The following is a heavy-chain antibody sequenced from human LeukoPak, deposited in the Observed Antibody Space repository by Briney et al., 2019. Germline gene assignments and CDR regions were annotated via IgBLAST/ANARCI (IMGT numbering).Heavy chain of an antibody. CDR2: INHSGST. Sequence: SETLSLTCAVYGGSFSGYYWSWIRQPPGKGLEWIGEINHSGSTNYNPSLKSRVTISVDTSKNQFSLKLSSVTAADTAVYYCATRDGDAYYYMDVWGKGTTVTVPS. J-gene: IGHJ6*03. CDR1: GGSFSGYY. D-gene: IGHD5-24*01. CDR3: ATRDGDAYYYMDV. V-gene: IGHV4-34*01.